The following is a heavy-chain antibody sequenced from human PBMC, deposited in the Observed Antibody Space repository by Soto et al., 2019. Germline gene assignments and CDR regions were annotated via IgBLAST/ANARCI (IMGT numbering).Heavy chain of an antibody. CDR1: GFTFSSYA. CDR3: AKDHGYAGGWHTPYYFDS. D-gene: IGHD6-19*01. CDR2: LSAGGDST. Sequence: EVQLLESGGSLKQPGGSLRLSCAASGFTFSSYAMSWVRQAPGKVLEWVSSLSAGGDSTYYADSVKGRFTITRDNSKNTLYLQMNSLRAADTAIYYCAKDHGYAGGWHTPYYFDSWGQRTLVTVSS. J-gene: IGHJ4*02. V-gene: IGHV3-23*01.